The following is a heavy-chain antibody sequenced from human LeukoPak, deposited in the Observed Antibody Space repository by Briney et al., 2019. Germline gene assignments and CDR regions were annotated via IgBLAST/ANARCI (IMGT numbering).Heavy chain of an antibody. J-gene: IGHJ6*03. CDR1: GFTFSNYW. V-gene: IGHV3-74*01. CDR3: ARDKTVSALRRDHMDV. CDR2: INLDGSTT. D-gene: IGHD4-17*01. Sequence: PGGSLRLSCVASGFTFSNYWMHWVRQVPGKGLVWVSRINLDGSTTTYADSVKGRFTISRDNAKNTLYLQMNSLRAEDTALYYCARDKTVSALRRDHMDVWGKGTTVTVSS.